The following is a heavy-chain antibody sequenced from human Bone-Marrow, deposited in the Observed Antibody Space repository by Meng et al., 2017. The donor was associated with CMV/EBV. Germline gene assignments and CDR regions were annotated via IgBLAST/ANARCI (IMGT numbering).Heavy chain of an antibody. Sequence: LTWAGTGGAIGNKSWWSWVRQPPRKGLEWVGEIYHSGSTNYSPSLKGRVTISMDKSKNQLSLKLNSMTAADTAVYYCARDLGTVAPGFWGQGTLVTVSS. CDR3: ARDLGTVAPGF. CDR2: IYHSGST. V-gene: IGHV4-4*02. CDR1: GGAIGNKSW. D-gene: IGHD4-23*01. J-gene: IGHJ4*02.